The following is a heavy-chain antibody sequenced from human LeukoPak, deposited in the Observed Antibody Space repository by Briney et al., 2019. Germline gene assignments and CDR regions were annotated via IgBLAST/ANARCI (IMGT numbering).Heavy chain of an antibody. Sequence: GGSLRLSCAASGFTFSSYTMNWVRQAPGKGLEWASYITSSSSSIYYADSVKGRFTISRDNAKNSLYLQMNSLRAEDTAVYYCARRVVNAFDVWGQGTTVTVSS. V-gene: IGHV3-48*01. CDR2: ITSSSSSI. CDR3: ARRVVNAFDV. J-gene: IGHJ3*01. CDR1: GFTFSSYT. D-gene: IGHD3-3*01.